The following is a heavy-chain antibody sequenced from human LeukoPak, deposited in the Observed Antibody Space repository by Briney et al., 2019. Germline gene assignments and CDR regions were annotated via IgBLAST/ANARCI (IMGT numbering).Heavy chain of an antibody. J-gene: IGHJ4*02. CDR2: MNPNSGNT. D-gene: IGHD6-19*01. CDR3: ARDGSGWFGDQEDY. V-gene: IGHV1-8*02. Sequence: ASVKVSCKASGYTFTGYYMHWVRQAPGQGLEWMGWMNPNSGNTGYAQKFQGRVTMTRNTSISTAYMELSSLRSEDTAVYYCARDGSGWFGDQEDYWGQGTLVTVSS. CDR1: GYTFTGYY.